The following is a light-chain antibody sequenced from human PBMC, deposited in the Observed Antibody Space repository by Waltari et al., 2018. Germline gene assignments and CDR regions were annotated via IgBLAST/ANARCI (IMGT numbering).Light chain of an antibody. Sequence: QTLVTQEPPFSVSPGGTVTLTCGLTSGSVSTRYYPRWYQQPPGQTPRTLIYNTNIRSSGVPDRFSGSILGNKAALTITGAQAADEADYCMLFMGSGWVFGGGTKLTVL. CDR1: SGSVSTRYY. CDR2: NTN. V-gene: IGLV8-61*01. CDR3: MLFMGSGWV. J-gene: IGLJ3*02.